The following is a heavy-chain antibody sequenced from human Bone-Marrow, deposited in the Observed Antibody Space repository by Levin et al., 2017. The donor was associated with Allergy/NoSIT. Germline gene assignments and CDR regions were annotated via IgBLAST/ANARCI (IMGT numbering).Heavy chain of an antibody. Sequence: PGGSLRLSCAVTGGSITSNNWWTWVRQPPGKGLEWIGRIYHSGSTNYNPSLKSRVALSLHKSKSQFSLELTSVTAADTAMYYCARVLVYAKEYSNGWRETSYLDSWGQGTLVTVSS. V-gene: IGHV4-4*02. CDR3: ARVLVYAKEYSNGWRETSYLDS. D-gene: IGHD2-8*01. J-gene: IGHJ4*02. CDR1: GGSITSNNW. CDR2: IYHSGST.